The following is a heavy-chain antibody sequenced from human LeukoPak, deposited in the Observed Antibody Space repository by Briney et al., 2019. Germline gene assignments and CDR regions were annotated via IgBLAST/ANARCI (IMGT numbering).Heavy chain of an antibody. V-gene: IGHV1-2*02. CDR1: GYTFTGYY. CDR2: INPNSGGT. CDR3: ARDRDYGSGIFDY. Sequence: ASVKVSCKASGYTFTGYYMHWVRQAPGQGPEWMGWINPNSGGTNHAQKFQGRVTMTRDTSISTAYMELNRLRSDDTAVYYCARDRDYGSGIFDYWGQGTLVTVSS. D-gene: IGHD3-10*01. J-gene: IGHJ4*02.